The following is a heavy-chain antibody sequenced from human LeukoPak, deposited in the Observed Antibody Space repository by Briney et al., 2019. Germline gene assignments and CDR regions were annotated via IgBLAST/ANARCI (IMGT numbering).Heavy chain of an antibody. CDR3: IAAGFFSGLDP. CDR1: GFTFSSYS. D-gene: IGHD6-13*01. J-gene: IGHJ5*02. V-gene: IGHV3-21*01. CDR2: ISSSSSYI. Sequence: GGSLRLSCAASGFTFSSYSMNWVRQAPGKGLEWVSSISSSSSYIYYADSVKGRFTISRDNAKNSLYPQMNSLRAEDTAVYFCIAAGFFSGLDPWGQGTLVTVSS.